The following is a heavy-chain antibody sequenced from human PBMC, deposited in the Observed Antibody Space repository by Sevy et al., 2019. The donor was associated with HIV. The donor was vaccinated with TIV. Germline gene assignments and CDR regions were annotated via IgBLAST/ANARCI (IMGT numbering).Heavy chain of an antibody. V-gene: IGHV5-51*01. D-gene: IGHD3-10*01. J-gene: IGHJ5*02. CDR3: ARLGDGSGSYYINWFDP. CDR1: GYSFTSYW. Sequence: GESLKISCKGSGYSFTSYWIGWVRQMPGKGLEWMEIIYPGDSDTRYSPSFQGQVTISADKSISTAYLQWSGLKASDTAMYYCARLGDGSGSYYINWFDPWGQGTLVTVSS. CDR2: IYPGDSDT.